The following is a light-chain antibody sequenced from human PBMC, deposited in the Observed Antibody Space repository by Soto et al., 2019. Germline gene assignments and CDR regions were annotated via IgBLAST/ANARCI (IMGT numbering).Light chain of an antibody. V-gene: IGKV1-12*01. CDR1: QDIGSY. CDR2: AAS. J-gene: IGKJ2*01. Sequence: DIQITQSPSWVSASVGDRVTITCRASQDIGSYLVWYQQRPGKAPNLLIYAASILQGGVPTRFSGSGSGTVFHLTISNLQPDDFATYVCQQANNLPYTFGQGTKL. CDR3: QQANNLPYT.